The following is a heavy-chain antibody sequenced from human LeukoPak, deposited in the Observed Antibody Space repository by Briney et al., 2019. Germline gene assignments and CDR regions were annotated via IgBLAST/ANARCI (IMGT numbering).Heavy chain of an antibody. CDR1: GFIFSRYV. CDR3: AKYSRYATYYYYFDV. D-gene: IGHD2-15*01. J-gene: IGHJ6*03. V-gene: IGHV3-23*01. Sequence: PGGALRLSCAASGFIFSRYVMSGVGQARGKGVEWVSVICCCRFNTFYSNSVKGRFNISRYNSKNTLYLQMNSLKCEDKGVYYCAKYSRYATYYYYFDVWGKGTTVTVS. CDR2: ICCCRFNT.